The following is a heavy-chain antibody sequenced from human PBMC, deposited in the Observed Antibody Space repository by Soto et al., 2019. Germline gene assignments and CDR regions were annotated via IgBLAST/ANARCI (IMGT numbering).Heavy chain of an antibody. CDR1: GFTFSSYA. J-gene: IGHJ4*02. V-gene: IGHV3-23*01. D-gene: IGHD3-16*01. CDR3: AKSTWDDYIWGSQYYFDY. CDR2: ISGSGGST. Sequence: PGGSLRLSCAASGFTFSSYAMSWVRQAPGKGLEWVSAISGSGGSTYYADSVKGRFTISRDNSKNTLYLQMNSLRAEDTAVYYCAKSTWDDYIWGSQYYFDYWGQGTLVTVSS.